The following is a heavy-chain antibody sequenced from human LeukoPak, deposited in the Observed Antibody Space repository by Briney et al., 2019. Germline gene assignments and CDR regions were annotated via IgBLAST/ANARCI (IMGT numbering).Heavy chain of an antibody. Sequence: SETLSLTCTVSGGSISSGSYYWSWIRQPAGKGLEWIGRTYTSGSTNYNPSLKSRVTISVDTSKNQFSLKLSSVTAADTAVYYCAAGPMRMVRGVIKTEYYYYYYMDVWGKGTTVTISS. J-gene: IGHJ6*03. CDR1: GGSISSGSYY. V-gene: IGHV4-61*02. CDR3: AAGPMRMVRGVIKTEYYYYYYMDV. D-gene: IGHD3-10*01. CDR2: TYTSGST.